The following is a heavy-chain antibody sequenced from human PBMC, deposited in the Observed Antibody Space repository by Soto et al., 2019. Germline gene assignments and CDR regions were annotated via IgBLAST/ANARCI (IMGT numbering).Heavy chain of an antibody. Sequence: SETLSLTCTVSGGSISSSSYYWGWIRQPPGKGLEWIGSIYYSGSTYYNPSLKSRVTISVDTSKNQFSLKLSSVTAADTAVYHCARLTVTIGYYYYMDVWGKGTTVTVSS. J-gene: IGHJ6*03. D-gene: IGHD4-4*01. CDR3: ARLTVTIGYYYYMDV. CDR2: IYYSGST. CDR1: GGSISSSSYY. V-gene: IGHV4-39*01.